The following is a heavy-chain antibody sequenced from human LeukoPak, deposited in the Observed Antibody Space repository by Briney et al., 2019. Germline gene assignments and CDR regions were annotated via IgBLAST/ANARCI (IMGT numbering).Heavy chain of an antibody. D-gene: IGHD3-9*01. CDR3: ARAPATYDILTGPLLYYFDY. J-gene: IGHJ4*02. CDR2: FDPEDGET. Sequence: ASVKVSCKVSGYTLTELSMHWVRQAPGKGLEWMGGFDPEDGETIYAQKFQGRVTMTEDTSTDTAYMELSSLRSEDTAVYYCARAPATYDILTGPLLYYFDYWGQGTLVTVSS. CDR1: GYTLTELS. V-gene: IGHV1-24*01.